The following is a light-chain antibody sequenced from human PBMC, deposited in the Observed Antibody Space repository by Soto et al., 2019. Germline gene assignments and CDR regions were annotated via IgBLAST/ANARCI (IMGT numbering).Light chain of an antibody. CDR1: QSLLHSNGYNY. V-gene: IGKV2-28*01. Sequence: DIVMTQSPLSLPVTPGEQASIYCRSSQSLLHSNGYNYLDWYLQKPGQSPQLLIYLGSNRASGVPDRIRVSGFVTYFTRKISTEDTEDVGVYYCVRALRTLLYTFSQVTKLEIK. CDR2: LGS. CDR3: VRALRTLLYT. J-gene: IGKJ2*01.